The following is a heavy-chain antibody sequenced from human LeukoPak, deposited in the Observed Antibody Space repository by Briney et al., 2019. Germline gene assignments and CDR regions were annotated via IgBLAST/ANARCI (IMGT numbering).Heavy chain of an antibody. CDR2: ISYDGSNK. D-gene: IGHD3-22*01. J-gene: IGHJ3*02. CDR3: ANRPYYHNAFDI. V-gene: IGHV3-30*01. CDR1: GFTFSSYA. Sequence: GGSLRLSCAASGFTFSSYAMHWVRQAPGKGLEWVAVISYDGSNKYYADSVKGRFTISRDNSKNTLYLQMNSLRAEDTAVYYRANRPYYHNAFDIWGQGTMVTVSS.